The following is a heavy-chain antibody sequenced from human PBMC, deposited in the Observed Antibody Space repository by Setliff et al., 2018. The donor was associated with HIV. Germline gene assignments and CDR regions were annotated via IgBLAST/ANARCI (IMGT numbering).Heavy chain of an antibody. Sequence: ASVKVSCKASGYTFTSFALHWVRRAPGQRLEWMGWINAGNGDTKYSQKFQGRVTITRDTSASTSYMELRSLRSDDTAVYYCARVVVRGVTFIAEYFQHWGQGTLVTVSS. CDR1: GYTFTSFA. D-gene: IGHD3-10*01. J-gene: IGHJ1*01. V-gene: IGHV1-3*01. CDR3: ARVVVRGVTFIAEYFQH. CDR2: INAGNGDT.